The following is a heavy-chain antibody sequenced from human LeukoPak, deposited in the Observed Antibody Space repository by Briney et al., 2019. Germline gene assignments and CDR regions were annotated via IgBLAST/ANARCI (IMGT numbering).Heavy chain of an antibody. J-gene: IGHJ4*02. D-gene: IGHD1-26*01. Sequence: GGSLRLSCAASGFTFSGYAMHWVRQAPGKGLEWVAVISYDGSNKYYADSVKGRFTISRDNSKNTLYLQMNSLRAEDTAVYYCARAAVIVGASYFDYWGQGTLVTVSS. CDR3: ARAAVIVGASYFDY. CDR2: ISYDGSNK. CDR1: GFTFSGYA. V-gene: IGHV3-30-3*01.